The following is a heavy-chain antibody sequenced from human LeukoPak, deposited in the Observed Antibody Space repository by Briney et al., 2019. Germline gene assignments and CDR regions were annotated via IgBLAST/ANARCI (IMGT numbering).Heavy chain of an antibody. Sequence: PGGSLRLSCAASGFTFSSYTMNWVRQAPGKGLEWVSSISTTSSYIYYADSVKGRFTISRDNAKNSLYLQVNSLSAGDTAVYHCATSRGYYCSAGSCYYPFDYWGQGTLVTVSS. CDR3: ATSRGYYCSAGSCYYPFDY. CDR1: GFTFSSYT. V-gene: IGHV3-21*01. J-gene: IGHJ4*02. D-gene: IGHD2-15*01. CDR2: ISTTSSYI.